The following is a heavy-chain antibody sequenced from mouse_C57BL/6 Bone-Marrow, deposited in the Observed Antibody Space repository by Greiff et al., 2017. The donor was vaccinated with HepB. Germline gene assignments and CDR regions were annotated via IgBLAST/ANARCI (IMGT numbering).Heavy chain of an antibody. CDR1: GYTFTSYT. V-gene: IGHV1-4*01. CDR2: INPSSGYT. J-gene: IGHJ2*01. CDR3: ASYYYGSSYDY. D-gene: IGHD1-1*01. Sequence: VQLQESGAELARPGASVKMSCKASGYTFTSYTMHWVKQRPGQGLEWIGYINPSSGYTKYNQKFKDKATLTADKSSSTAYMQLSSLTSEDSAVYYCASYYYGSSYDYWGQGTTLTVSS.